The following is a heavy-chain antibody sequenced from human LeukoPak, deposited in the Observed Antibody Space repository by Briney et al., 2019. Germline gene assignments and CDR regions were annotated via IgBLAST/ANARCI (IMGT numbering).Heavy chain of an antibody. J-gene: IGHJ3*02. CDR3: VRTSIAARRANAFDI. CDR1: GGSISSGDYY. Sequence: SPSETLSLTCTVSGGSISSGDYYWSWIRQPPGKGLEWIGYIYYSGSTYYNPSLKSRVTISVDTSKNQFSLKLSSVTAADTAVYYCVRTSIAARRANAFDIWGQGTMVTVSS. CDR2: IYYSGST. D-gene: IGHD6-6*01. V-gene: IGHV4-30-4*01.